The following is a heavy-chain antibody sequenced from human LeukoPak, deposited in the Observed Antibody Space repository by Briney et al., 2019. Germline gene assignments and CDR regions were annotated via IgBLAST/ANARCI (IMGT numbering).Heavy chain of an antibody. V-gene: IGHV5-51*01. CDR3: ARRRAVRGVYYFDN. Sequence: GESLKISCKCSGYSFTNYWIGWVRQMPGKGLEWMGIIYPGDSDTRYSPSFQGQVTISADKSISTAYLQWSSLKASDTAMYYCARRRAVRGVYYFDNWGQGTLVTVSS. J-gene: IGHJ4*02. D-gene: IGHD3-10*01. CDR2: IYPGDSDT. CDR1: GYSFTNYW.